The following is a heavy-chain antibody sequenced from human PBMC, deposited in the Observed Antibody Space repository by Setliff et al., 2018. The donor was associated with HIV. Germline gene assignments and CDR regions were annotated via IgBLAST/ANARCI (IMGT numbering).Heavy chain of an antibody. Sequence: SETLSLTCSVSGVSINRTDHYWGWIRQSPGKRLEWIGSVSQSGSTYYNPSLKSRITISVDRSKNLFSLKLISVTAADQGVYYCARVPVAWANWFDPWGLGTLVTVSS. CDR1: GVSINRTDHY. J-gene: IGHJ5*02. CDR3: ARVPVAWANWFDP. CDR2: VSQSGST. V-gene: IGHV4-39*01. D-gene: IGHD2-21*01.